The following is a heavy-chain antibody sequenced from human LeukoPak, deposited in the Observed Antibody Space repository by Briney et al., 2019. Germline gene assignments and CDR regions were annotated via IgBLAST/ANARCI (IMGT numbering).Heavy chain of an antibody. CDR3: ARDRGWELSDAFDI. V-gene: IGHV3-48*02. Sequence: GGSLRLSCAASGFTFSRYEMNWVRQAPGKGLEWVSYISRSGDTIYFADSVKGRFTISRDNAKNSLYLQMNSLRDEDTAVYYCARDRGWELSDAFDIWGQGTMVTVSS. CDR1: GFTFSRYE. CDR2: ISRSGDTI. D-gene: IGHD1-26*01. J-gene: IGHJ3*02.